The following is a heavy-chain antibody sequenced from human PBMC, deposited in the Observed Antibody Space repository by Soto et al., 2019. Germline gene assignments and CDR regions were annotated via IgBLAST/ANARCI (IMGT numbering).Heavy chain of an antibody. D-gene: IGHD3-9*01. CDR2: IYYSGST. CDR3: ARTYYDILTGPLREDAFDI. CDR1: GGSISSGGYY. V-gene: IGHV4-31*03. Sequence: SETLSLTCTVSGGSISSGGYYWRWIRQHPGKGLEWIGYIYYSGSTYYNPSLKSRVTISVDMSKNQFSLKLSSVTAADTAVYYCARTYYDILTGPLREDAFDIWGQGTMVT. J-gene: IGHJ3*02.